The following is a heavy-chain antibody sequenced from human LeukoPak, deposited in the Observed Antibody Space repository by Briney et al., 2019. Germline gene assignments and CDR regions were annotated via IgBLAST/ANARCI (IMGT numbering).Heavy chain of an antibody. J-gene: IGHJ3*02. Sequence: GGSLRLSCVASGFIFSDHYMDWVRQAPGKGLEWVSAISGSGGSTYYADSVKGRFTISRDNSKNTLYLQMNSLRAEDTAVYYCARGGVVVLGVMDIWGQGTVVTVSS. D-gene: IGHD2-21*01. CDR3: ARGGVVVLGVMDI. CDR2: ISGSGGST. CDR1: GFIFSDHY. V-gene: IGHV3-23*01.